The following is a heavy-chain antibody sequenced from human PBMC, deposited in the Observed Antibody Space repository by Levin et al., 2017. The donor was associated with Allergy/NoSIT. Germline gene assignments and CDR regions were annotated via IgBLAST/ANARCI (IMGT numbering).Heavy chain of an antibody. D-gene: IGHD2-15*01. J-gene: IGHJ5*02. CDR3: ARVECCGGRCYRFDP. CDR2: INPNGGST. Sequence: ASVKVSCKASGYTFTRYYIQCVRQAPGQGLEWMGIINPNGGSTSYARKFQGRVTITGDTTTSTVYMELSSLRSDDTAVYYCARVECCGGRCYRFDPWGQGTLVTISS. CDR1: GYTFTRYY. V-gene: IGHV1-46*01.